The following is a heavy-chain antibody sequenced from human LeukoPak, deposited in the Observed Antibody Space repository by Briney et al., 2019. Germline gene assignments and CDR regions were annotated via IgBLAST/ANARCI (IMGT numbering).Heavy chain of an antibody. J-gene: IGHJ5*02. CDR2: IYSGGST. D-gene: IGHD3-9*01. Sequence: GGSLRLAWAASGFTVSSNYMSWVRQAPGKGLEWVSVIYSGGSTYYADSVKGRFTISRDNSKNTLYLQMNSLRAEDTAVYYCARNYDILTGYPSWFDPWGQGTLVTVSS. V-gene: IGHV3-66*01. CDR1: GFTVSSNY. CDR3: ARNYDILTGYPSWFDP.